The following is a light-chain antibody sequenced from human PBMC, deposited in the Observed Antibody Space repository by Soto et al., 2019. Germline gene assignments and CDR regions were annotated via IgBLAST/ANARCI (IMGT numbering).Light chain of an antibody. CDR3: ISYTGSSTYV. J-gene: IGLJ1*01. Sequence: QSALTQPASVSGSLGQSITISCTGTSSDVGGYNYVSWYQHHPGKAPELMIYEVTNRPSGVSNRFSGSKSGNTASLTISGLQADDEADYYCISYTGSSTYVFGTGTKLTVL. CDR2: EVT. CDR1: SSDVGGYNY. V-gene: IGLV2-14*01.